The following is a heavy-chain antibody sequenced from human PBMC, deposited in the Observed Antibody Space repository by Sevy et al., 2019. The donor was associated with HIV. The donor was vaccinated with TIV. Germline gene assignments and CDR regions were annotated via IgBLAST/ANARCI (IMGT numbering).Heavy chain of an antibody. CDR3: AREVLRFLEWLPKPYYYYGMDV. D-gene: IGHD3-3*01. CDR1: GFTFSSYG. V-gene: IGHV3-33*01. Sequence: GGSLRLSCAASGFTFSSYGMHWVRQAPGKGLEWVAVIWYDGSNKYYADSVKGRFTISRDNSKKTLYLQMNSLRAEDTAVYYCAREVLRFLEWLPKPYYYYGMDVWGQGTTVTVSS. J-gene: IGHJ6*02. CDR2: IWYDGSNK.